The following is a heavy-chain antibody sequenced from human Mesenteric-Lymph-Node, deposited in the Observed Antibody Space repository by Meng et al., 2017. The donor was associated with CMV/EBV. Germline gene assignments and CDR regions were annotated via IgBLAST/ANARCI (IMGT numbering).Heavy chain of an antibody. CDR3: AKVDGYNFLDWFDP. CDR2: IYSGGSST. CDR1: SGSISSYY. Sequence: GGSLRLSCTVSSGSISSYYWSWIRQPPGKGLEWVSVIYSGGSSTYYADSVKGRFTISRDNSKNTLYLQMNSLRAEDTAVYYCAKVDGYNFLDWFDPWGQGTLVTVSS. V-gene: IGHV3-23*03. J-gene: IGHJ5*02. D-gene: IGHD5-24*01.